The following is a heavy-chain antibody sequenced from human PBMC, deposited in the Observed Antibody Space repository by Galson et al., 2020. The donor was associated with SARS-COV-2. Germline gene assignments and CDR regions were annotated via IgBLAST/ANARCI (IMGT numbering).Heavy chain of an antibody. V-gene: IGHV3-30*04. CDR3: ARDLGGYMDV. J-gene: IGHJ6*03. Sequence: LSVAAASLNNNSYSMHWVRQAPGKRLEWVAVISYDGSNKYYADSVKGRFTISRDNSTNTLYLQMNSLRAEDTAVYYCARDLGGYMDVWGKGTTVTVS. CDR2: ISYDGSNK. D-gene: IGHD3-3*01. CDR1: SLNNNSYS.